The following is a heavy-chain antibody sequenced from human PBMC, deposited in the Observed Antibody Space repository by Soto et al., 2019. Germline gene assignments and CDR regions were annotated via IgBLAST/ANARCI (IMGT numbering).Heavy chain of an antibody. V-gene: IGHV1-18*01. CDR3: ARDSGRLGNWAYFFDY. CDR2: ISAYNRTT. Sequence: QGQLVQSGAEVKKPGASVKVSCKASGYTFTDFGIRWVRQAPGQVLVWMVWISAYNRTTNYTQKVQGRVTMTTDTSTSPAYMALRTLTSDDTAVYYCARDSGRLGNWAYFFDYWGQGTLVTVSS. CDR1: GYTFTDFG. J-gene: IGHJ4*02. D-gene: IGHD3-10*01.